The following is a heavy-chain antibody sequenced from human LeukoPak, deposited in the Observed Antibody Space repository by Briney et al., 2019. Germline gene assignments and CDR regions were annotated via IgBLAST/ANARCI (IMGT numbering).Heavy chain of an antibody. D-gene: IGHD6-13*01. CDR2: IYPGDSAT. CDR1: GYSFTSYW. Sequence: GESLKISSEGSGYSFTSYWIGWVRQMPGKGLELMGIIYPGDSATRNSQSFQGQVTILADKSISTAYLQWISLKASDPAIDYCARRYSDSWYVFDYWGQGTLVIVSS. CDR3: ARRYSDSWYVFDY. V-gene: IGHV5-51*01. J-gene: IGHJ4*02.